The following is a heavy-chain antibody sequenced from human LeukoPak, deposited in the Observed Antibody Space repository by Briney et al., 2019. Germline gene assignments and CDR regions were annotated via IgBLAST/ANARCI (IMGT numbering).Heavy chain of an antibody. J-gene: IGHJ6*02. CDR2: IYHSGST. CDR3: ARDHPPYGMDV. CDR1: GVSISSGGYS. V-gene: IGHV4-30-2*01. Sequence: PSQTLSLTCAVSGVSISSGGYSWSWIRQPPGKGLEWIGYIYHSGSTYYNPSLKSRVTISVDRSKNQFSLKLSSVTAADTAVYYCARDHPPYGMDVWGQGTTVTVSS.